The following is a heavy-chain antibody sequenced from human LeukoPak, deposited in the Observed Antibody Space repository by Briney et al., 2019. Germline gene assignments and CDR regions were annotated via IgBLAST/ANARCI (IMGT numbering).Heavy chain of an antibody. CDR1: GFTFSSYS. D-gene: IGHD2-15*01. Sequence: PGGSLRLSCAASGFTFSSYSMNWVRQAPGKGLEWVSYISSSSSTIYYADSVKGRFTISRDNAKNSLYLQMNSLRDEDTAVYYCARDPPPQGIVVVVAATPYYFDYWGQGTLVTVSS. V-gene: IGHV3-48*02. CDR3: ARDPPPQGIVVVVAATPYYFDY. CDR2: ISSSSSTI. J-gene: IGHJ4*02.